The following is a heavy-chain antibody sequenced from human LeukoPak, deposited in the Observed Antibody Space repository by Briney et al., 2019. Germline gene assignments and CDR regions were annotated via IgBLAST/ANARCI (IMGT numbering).Heavy chain of an antibody. CDR3: ARPVTRGGYYYDSSGYYNY. D-gene: IGHD3-22*01. CDR2: INPNSGGT. Sequence: GASVKVSCKASGYTFTGYYMHWVRQAPGQGLEWMGWINPNSGGTNYAQKYQGRVTMTRDTSISTAYMELSRLRSDDTAVYYCARPVTRGGYYYDSSGYYNYWGQGTLVTVSS. J-gene: IGHJ4*02. V-gene: IGHV1-2*02. CDR1: GYTFTGYY.